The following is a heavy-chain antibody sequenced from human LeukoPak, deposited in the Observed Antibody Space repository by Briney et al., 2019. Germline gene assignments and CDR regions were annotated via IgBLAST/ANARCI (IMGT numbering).Heavy chain of an antibody. D-gene: IGHD1-14*01. J-gene: IGHJ4*02. CDR2: ISVYNDNA. V-gene: IGHV1-18*01. CDR3: ARSGPKDWALDY. Sequence: ASVKVSCQASGYTFSNYVLTWVRQAPGQGLEWMGWISVYNDNAINAQKFEGRVTMTTDTSTSTGYMELRSLRFDDTAVYYCARSGPKDWALDYWGRGTLVSVSS. CDR1: GYTFSNYV.